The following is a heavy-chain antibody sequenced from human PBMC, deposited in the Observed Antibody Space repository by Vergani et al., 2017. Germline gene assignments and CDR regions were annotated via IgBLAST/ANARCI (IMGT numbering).Heavy chain of an antibody. CDR3: AKDILYDILTEEGGY. Sequence: QVQLVESGGGVVQPGRSLRLSCAASGFTFSSYGMHWVRQAPGKGLEWVAVISYDGSNKYYADSVKGRFTISRDNSKNTLYLQMNSLRAEDTAVYYCAKDILYDILTEEGGYWGQGTLVTVSS. J-gene: IGHJ4*02. CDR1: GFTFSSYG. D-gene: IGHD3-9*01. CDR2: ISYDGSNK. V-gene: IGHV3-30*18.